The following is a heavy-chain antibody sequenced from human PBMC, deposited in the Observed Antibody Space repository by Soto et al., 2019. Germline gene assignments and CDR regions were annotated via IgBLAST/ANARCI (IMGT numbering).Heavy chain of an antibody. Sequence: PSETLSLTCTVSRGSISSYYWSWIRQPPGKGLEWIGYIYYSGSTNYNPSLESRVTIPIDSSKNQFSLKLSSVTAADTAVYYCARSNIIGTARGWFDPWGQGTLVTVSS. CDR1: RGSISSYY. D-gene: IGHD1-20*01. CDR2: IYYSGST. J-gene: IGHJ5*02. V-gene: IGHV4-59*12. CDR3: ARSNIIGTARGWFDP.